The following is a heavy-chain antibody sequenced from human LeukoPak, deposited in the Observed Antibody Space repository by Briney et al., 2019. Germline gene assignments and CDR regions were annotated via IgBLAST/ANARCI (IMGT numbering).Heavy chain of an antibody. CDR3: ARLYCSSTSCYRWDAFDI. D-gene: IGHD2-2*01. CDR2: IHHSGST. Sequence: SETLSLTCAVSGYSISSGYYWGWIRQPPGKGLEWIGSIHHSGSTYYNPSLKSRITISVDTSKNQFSLKLSSVTAADTAVYYCARLYCSSTSCYRWDAFDIWGQGTMVTVSS. V-gene: IGHV4-38-2*01. CDR1: GYSISSGYY. J-gene: IGHJ3*02.